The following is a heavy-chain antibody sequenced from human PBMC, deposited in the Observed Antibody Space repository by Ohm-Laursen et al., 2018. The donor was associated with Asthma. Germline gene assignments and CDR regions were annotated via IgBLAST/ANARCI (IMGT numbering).Heavy chain of an antibody. J-gene: IGHJ4*02. D-gene: IGHD6-19*01. CDR1: GFTFSSYG. CDR2: ISYDGSNK. Sequence: SLRLSCAAFGFTFSSYGMHWVRQAPGKGLEWVAVISYDGSNKYYADSVKGRFTISRDNSKNTLYLQMNSLRAEDTAVYYCAREEGQWPVLGYWGQGTLVTVSS. CDR3: AREEGQWPVLGY. V-gene: IGHV3-30*03.